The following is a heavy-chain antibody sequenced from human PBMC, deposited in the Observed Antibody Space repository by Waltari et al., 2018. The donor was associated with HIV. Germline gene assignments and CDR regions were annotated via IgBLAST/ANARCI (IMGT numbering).Heavy chain of an antibody. CDR3: ARRRCTSTSCFFDY. D-gene: IGHD2-2*01. CDR2: IKRDGSEK. CDR1: GFTFSNYW. V-gene: IGHV3-7*01. J-gene: IGHJ4*02. Sequence: EVHLVESGGGLVQPGGSLRLSCAASGFTFSNYWMSWVRQAPGKGLEWVANIKRDGSEKYYVDSVKGRFTISRDNAKNSLFLQMNSLRGEDTAVYYCARRRCTSTSCFFDYWGQGTLVTVS.